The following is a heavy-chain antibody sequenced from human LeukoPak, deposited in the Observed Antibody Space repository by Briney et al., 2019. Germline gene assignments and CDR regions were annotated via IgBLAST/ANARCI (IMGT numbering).Heavy chain of an antibody. CDR3: ARDKVPAAAGWFDP. J-gene: IGHJ5*02. CDR2: INPNSGGT. CDR1: GYTFTGYY. Sequence: ASVKVSCKASGYTFTGYYMHWVRQAPGQGLEWMGWINPNSGGTNYAQKFQGRVTMTRDTSISTAYMELSRLRSDDAAVYYCARDKVPAAAGWFDPWGQGTLVTVSS. V-gene: IGHV1-2*02. D-gene: IGHD2-2*01.